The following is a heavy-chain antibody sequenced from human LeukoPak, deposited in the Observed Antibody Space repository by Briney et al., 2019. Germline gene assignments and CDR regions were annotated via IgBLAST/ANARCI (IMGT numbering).Heavy chain of an antibody. CDR1: GGSISSYY. J-gene: IGHJ6*03. CDR3: ARDSSIAARTGGDYNYYYYMDV. Sequence: PSETLSLTCTVSGGSISSYYWSWIRQPAGKGLEWIGRIYTSGSTNYNPSLKSRVTMSVDTSKNQFSLKLSSVTAADTAVYYCARDSSIAARTGGDYNYYYYMDVWGKGTTVTVSS. V-gene: IGHV4-4*07. CDR2: IYTSGST. D-gene: IGHD6-6*01.